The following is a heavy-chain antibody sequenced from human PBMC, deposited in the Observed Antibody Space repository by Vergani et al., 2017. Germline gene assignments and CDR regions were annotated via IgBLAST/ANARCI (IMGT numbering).Heavy chain of an antibody. CDR3: ARVDTQVPATSHFYYMDV. D-gene: IGHD6-25*01. CDR2: IFYSGPT. Sequence: QVQLQESGPGVVKPSQTLSLTCAVSGGSISSGDHCWTWIRQRPGKGLEWIGYIFYSGPTYDNPSLRSRLPISVDTSQNQFSLKLRSVTAADTAVYYCARVDTQVPATSHFYYMDVWGKGTTVVVSS. V-gene: IGHV4-31*11. J-gene: IGHJ6*03. CDR1: GGSISSGDHC.